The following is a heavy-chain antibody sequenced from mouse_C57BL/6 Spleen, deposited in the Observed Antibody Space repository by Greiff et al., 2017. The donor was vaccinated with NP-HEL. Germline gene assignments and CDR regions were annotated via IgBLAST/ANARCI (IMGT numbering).Heavy chain of an antibody. CDR1: GYTFTSYW. D-gene: IGHD2-3*01. V-gene: IGHV1-5*01. CDR2: IYPGNSDT. Sequence: VQLKESGTVLARPGASVKMSCKTSGYTFTSYWMHWVKQRPGQGLEWIGAIYPGNSDTSYNQKFKGKAKLTAGTSASTAYMELSSLAKDDSAVYECDGYSAGFAYWGQGTLVTVSA. J-gene: IGHJ3*01. CDR3: DGYSAGFAY.